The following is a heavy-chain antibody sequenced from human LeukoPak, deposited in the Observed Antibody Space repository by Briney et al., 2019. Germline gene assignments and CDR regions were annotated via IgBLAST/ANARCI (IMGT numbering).Heavy chain of an antibody. V-gene: IGHV1-2*02. CDR1: GYAFTGYY. CDR3: ARDEPAANYYYYMDV. Sequence: ASVKVSCKASGYAFTGYYMHWVRQAPGEGLEWMGWINPNSGGTNYAQKFQGRVTMTRDTSISTAYMELSRLRSDDTAVCYCARDEPAANYYYYMDVWGKGTTVTVSS. D-gene: IGHD2-2*01. CDR2: INPNSGGT. J-gene: IGHJ6*03.